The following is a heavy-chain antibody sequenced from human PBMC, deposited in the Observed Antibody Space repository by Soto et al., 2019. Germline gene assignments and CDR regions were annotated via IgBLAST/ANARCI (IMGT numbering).Heavy chain of an antibody. J-gene: IGHJ4*02. Sequence: QVQLQESGPGLVKLSETLSLTCTVSGASLNNYYWSWVRQPAGKGLEWVGRIYTSGSTNYNPSLESRVTMSVDTSKNQFSLKLSSVTAADTAVYYCARGSLAPDYWGQGTLITVSS. CDR2: IYTSGST. D-gene: IGHD1-26*01. CDR3: ARGSLAPDY. V-gene: IGHV4-4*07. CDR1: GASLNNYY.